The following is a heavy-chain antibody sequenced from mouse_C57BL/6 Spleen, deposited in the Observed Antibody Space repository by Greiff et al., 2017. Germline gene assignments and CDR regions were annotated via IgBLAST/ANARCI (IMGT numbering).Heavy chain of an antibody. Sequence: QVQLQQSGPELVKPGASVKISCKASGYAFSSFWMNWVKQRPGQGLEWFGRFYPADGDTNYNGKFKGKATLTADKASSTAYMQLSSLTSEDSAVYYCARDDYGYDDWFDYWGQGTLVTVSA. CDR3: ARDDYGYDDWFDY. D-gene: IGHD2-2*01. CDR1: GYAFSSFW. CDR2: FYPADGDT. V-gene: IGHV1-82*01. J-gene: IGHJ3*01.